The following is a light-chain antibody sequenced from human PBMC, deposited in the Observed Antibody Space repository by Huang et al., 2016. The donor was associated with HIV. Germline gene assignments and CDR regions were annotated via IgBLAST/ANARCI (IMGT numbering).Light chain of an antibody. CDR2: GAS. CDR1: QSVSSSY. V-gene: IGKV3-20*01. J-gene: IGKJ3*01. Sequence: EIVLTQAPGTLSLSPGEGATLSCRASQSVSSSYLAGYQQKPGQAPRLLIYGASSRDTGIPDRFSGSGSGTDFTLTISRLESEDFAVYYCQQYGSSPRAFGPGTKVDIK. CDR3: QQYGSSPRA.